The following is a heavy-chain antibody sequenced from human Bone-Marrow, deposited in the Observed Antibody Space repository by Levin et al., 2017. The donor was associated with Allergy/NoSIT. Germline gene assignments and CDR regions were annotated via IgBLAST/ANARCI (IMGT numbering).Heavy chain of an antibody. V-gene: IGHV3-23*01. Sequence: PGGSLRLSCADSGFTFSTYAMSWVRQAPGKGLEWVSRISDSGGSTYYADSVKGRFTISRDNSKNTLYLQMNILRAEDTAVYYWAKTGVFGSGSWGQGTLVTVSS. D-gene: IGHD3-10*01. CDR3: AKTGVFGSGS. J-gene: IGHJ4*02. CDR2: ISDSGGST. CDR1: GFTFSTYA.